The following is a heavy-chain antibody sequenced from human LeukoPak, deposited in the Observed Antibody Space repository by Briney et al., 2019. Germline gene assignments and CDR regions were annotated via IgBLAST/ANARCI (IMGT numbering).Heavy chain of an antibody. CDR2: IDPSGGST. J-gene: IGHJ4*02. CDR3: ARPRYSSGWYCDY. V-gene: IGHV1-46*01. D-gene: IGHD6-19*01. CDR1: GYTFTKYY. Sequence: SVKVSCKASGYTFTKYYLHWVRQAPGQGLEWLGMIDPSGGSTSYAQRFQGRVTMTRDTSMTTVYMELSSLTSEDTAVYYCARPRYSSGWYCDYWGQGTLVTVSS.